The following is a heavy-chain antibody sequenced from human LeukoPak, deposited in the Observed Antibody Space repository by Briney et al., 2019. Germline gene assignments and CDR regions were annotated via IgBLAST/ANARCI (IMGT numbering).Heavy chain of an antibody. CDR3: AKDKWQTQPDAFDI. V-gene: IGHV3-30*02. CDR1: GFTFSSYG. J-gene: IGHJ3*02. CDR2: IRYDGINE. Sequence: PGGSLRLSCAASGFTFSSYGMHWVRQAPGKGLEWVAFIRYDGINEYYADSVKGRFTISRDNCKNTLYLQINSLRAEDTAVYYCAKDKWQTQPDAFDIWGQGTMVTVSS. D-gene: IGHD5-12*01.